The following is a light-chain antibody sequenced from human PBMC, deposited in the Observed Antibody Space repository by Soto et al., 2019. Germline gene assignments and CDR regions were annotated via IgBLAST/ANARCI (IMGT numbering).Light chain of an antibody. CDR3: SSYTTTSTVI. V-gene: IGLV2-14*03. J-gene: IGLJ2*01. CDR1: SSDVGGYNY. Sequence: QSALTQPASVSGSPGQSITISCAGTSSDVGGYNYLSWYQQHPGKAPKLLIYDVNNRPSGVSNRFSGSKSGNTASLTISGLQSVDEADYHCSSYTTTSTVIFGGGTKLTVL. CDR2: DVN.